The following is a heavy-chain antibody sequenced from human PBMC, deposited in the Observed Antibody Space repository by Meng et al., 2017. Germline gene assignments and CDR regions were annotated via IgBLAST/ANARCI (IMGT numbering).Heavy chain of an antibody. CDR3: ARDSCTGGICYRGSFDY. J-gene: IGHJ4*02. D-gene: IGHD2-15*01. CDR1: GYTVTSYA. CDR2: LNAGNGDT. V-gene: IGHV1-3*01. Sequence: VQPVQSRAEVKEPGVSVKVTCKASGYTVTSYAMHWVRQAPGQSLEWMGCLNAGNGDTKYSQKFQGRVTITRVSSASTAYMELSSLRSEDTAVYYCARDSCTGGICYRGSFDYWAQGTLVTVSS.